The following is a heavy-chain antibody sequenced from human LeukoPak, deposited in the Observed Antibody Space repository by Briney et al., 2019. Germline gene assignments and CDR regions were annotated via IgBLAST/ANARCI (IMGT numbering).Heavy chain of an antibody. CDR3: AKRRSSGQPDFDY. CDR1: GFTFSSYG. Sequence: GGSLRLSCAASGFTFSSYGMTWVRRAPGKGLEWVSGLNGSGTGTSYADSVKGRFTISRDNSKNTLYLQMSSLRAEDTAVYYCAKRRSSGQPDFDYWGQETLVTVSS. J-gene: IGHJ4*02. V-gene: IGHV3-23*01. CDR2: LNGSGTGT. D-gene: IGHD6-19*01.